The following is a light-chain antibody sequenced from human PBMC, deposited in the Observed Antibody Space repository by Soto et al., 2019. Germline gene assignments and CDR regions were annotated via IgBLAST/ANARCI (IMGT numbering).Light chain of an antibody. J-gene: IGKJ3*01. V-gene: IGKV1-39*01. CDR1: QSISSF. Sequence: DIQMTQSPSSLSASEGDRVTITCRASQSISSFLNWYQQKPGKAPKLLIYAASSLQSGVPSRFSGSGSGTDFTLTISSLQADDFATYYCQQSYSTPLFGPGTKVDIK. CDR3: QQSYSTPL. CDR2: AAS.